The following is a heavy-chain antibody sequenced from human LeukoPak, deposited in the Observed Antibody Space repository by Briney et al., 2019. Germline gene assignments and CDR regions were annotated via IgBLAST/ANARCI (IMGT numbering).Heavy chain of an antibody. CDR2: ISTSSSTI. J-gene: IGHJ4*02. Sequence: AGGSLRLSCAASGFTFSSYSMNWVRQAPGKGLEWVSYISTSSSTIYHADSVKGRFTISRDNAKNSLYLQMNSLRDEDTAVYYCARDYRSSSGWTVDYWGQGTLVTVSS. CDR1: GFTFSSYS. V-gene: IGHV3-48*02. D-gene: IGHD6-19*01. CDR3: ARDYRSSSGWTVDY.